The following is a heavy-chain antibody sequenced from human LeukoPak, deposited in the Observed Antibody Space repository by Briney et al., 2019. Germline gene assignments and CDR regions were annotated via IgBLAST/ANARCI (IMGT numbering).Heavy chain of an antibody. J-gene: IGHJ4*02. V-gene: IGHV3-33*01. Sequence: GGSLRLSCAASGFTFSTYGMHWVRQAPGKGLEWVATIWYDGNNKYYADSVKGRFTISRDNSKNTLYLQMNSLRAEDTAVYYCARDLSSSWYFPFDSWGQGTLVTVSS. CDR1: GFTFSTYG. CDR3: ARDLSSSWYFPFDS. D-gene: IGHD6-13*01. CDR2: IWYDGNNK.